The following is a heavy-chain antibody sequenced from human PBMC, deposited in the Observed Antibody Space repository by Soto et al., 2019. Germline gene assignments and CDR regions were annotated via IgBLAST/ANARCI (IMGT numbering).Heavy chain of an antibody. Sequence: PGGSLRLSCAASGFTFSSYGMHWVRQAPGKGLEWVAVIYDGSNKYYADTVKGRFTISRDNSKNTLYLQMNSLRAEDTAVYYCARGYDFWSGYYYPYGMDVWGQATTVTVSS. J-gene: IGHJ6*02. CDR3: ARGYDFWSGYYYPYGMDV. CDR1: GFTFSSYG. CDR2: IYDGSNK. D-gene: IGHD3-3*01. V-gene: IGHV3-30*03.